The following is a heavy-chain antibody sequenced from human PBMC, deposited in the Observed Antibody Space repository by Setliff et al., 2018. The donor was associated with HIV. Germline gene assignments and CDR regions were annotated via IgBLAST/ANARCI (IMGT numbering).Heavy chain of an antibody. CDR2: IYYSGST. D-gene: IGHD3-22*01. Sequence: PSETLSLTCTVSGGSISSSSNYWGWIRQAPGKGLEWIGNIYYSGSTYYNPSLRRRVTILVDTSKNRFSLKLTSVTAADTAVYYCARAVHSPSIYYYVFDYWGQGTLVTVSS. CDR1: GGSISSSSNY. V-gene: IGHV4-39*07. J-gene: IGHJ4*02. CDR3: ARAVHSPSIYYYVFDY.